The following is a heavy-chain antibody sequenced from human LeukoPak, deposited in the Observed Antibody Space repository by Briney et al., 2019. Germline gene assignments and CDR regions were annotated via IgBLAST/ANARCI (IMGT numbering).Heavy chain of an antibody. CDR2: IKENGSEK. J-gene: IGHJ3*02. Sequence: GGSLRLSCAASGFTFSSYWMSWVRQAPGKGLEWVANIKENGSEKYYVDSVKGRFTISRDNAKNSLYLQMNSLRAEDTAVYYCARGAALRDEAFDIWGQGTMVTVSS. CDR1: GFTFSSYW. V-gene: IGHV3-7*04. D-gene: IGHD6-13*01. CDR3: ARGAALRDEAFDI.